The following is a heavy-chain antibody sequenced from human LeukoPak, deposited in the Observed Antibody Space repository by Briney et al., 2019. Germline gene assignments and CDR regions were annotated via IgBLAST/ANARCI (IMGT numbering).Heavy chain of an antibody. J-gene: IGHJ6*03. CDR1: GFTFSSYG. Sequence: GGSLRLSRAASGFTFSSYGMHWVRQAPGKGLEWVAFIRYDGSNKYYADSVKGRFTISRDNSKNTLYLQMNSLRAEDTAVYYCAKDQGYSYVVDYYYMDVWGKGTTVTVSS. CDR2: IRYDGSNK. D-gene: IGHD5-18*01. V-gene: IGHV3-30*02. CDR3: AKDQGYSYVVDYYYMDV.